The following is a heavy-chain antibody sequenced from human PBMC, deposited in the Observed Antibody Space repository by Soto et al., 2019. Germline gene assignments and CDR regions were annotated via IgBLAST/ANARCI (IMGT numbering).Heavy chain of an antibody. J-gene: IGHJ4*02. Sequence: SETLSLTCTVSGGSISSYYWSWIRQPPGKGLEWIGYISYSGSTDYNPSLKSRVTISVDTSKNQFSLKLSSVTAADTAVYYCARASYDYYDRTGYYYGTFDHWGQGTLVTVSS. D-gene: IGHD3-22*01. V-gene: IGHV4-59*01. CDR2: ISYSGST. CDR3: ARASYDYYDRTGYYYGTFDH. CDR1: GGSISSYY.